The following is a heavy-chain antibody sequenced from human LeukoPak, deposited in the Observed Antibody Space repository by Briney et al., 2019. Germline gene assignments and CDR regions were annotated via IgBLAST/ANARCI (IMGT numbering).Heavy chain of an antibody. CDR3: AREEEMATPSGPYYYYYMDV. J-gene: IGHJ6*03. D-gene: IGHD5-24*01. Sequence: ASVKVSCKASGYTFTSYGISWVRQAPGQGLEWMGGIIPIFGTANYAQKFQGRVTITADESTSTAYMELSSLRSEDTAVYYCAREEEMATPSGPYYYYYMDVWGKGATVTVSS. V-gene: IGHV1-69*13. CDR1: GYTFTSYG. CDR2: IIPIFGTA.